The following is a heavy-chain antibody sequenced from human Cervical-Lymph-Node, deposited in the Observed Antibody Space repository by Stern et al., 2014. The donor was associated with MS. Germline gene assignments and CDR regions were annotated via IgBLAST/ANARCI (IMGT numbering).Heavy chain of an antibody. D-gene: IGHD2/OR15-2a*01. CDR1: GFTFSNAW. CDR3: ATNTL. Sequence: EVQLVESGGGLVKPGGSLRLSCTASGFTFSNAWMSWVRQAPGKGLEWVARIKSKNDGGTIDYAAPVIGRFTISRDDSKKTLYLQMNSLKTEDTAMYYCATNTLWGQGTLVTVS. V-gene: IGHV3-15*01. J-gene: IGHJ4*02. CDR2: IKSKNDGGTI.